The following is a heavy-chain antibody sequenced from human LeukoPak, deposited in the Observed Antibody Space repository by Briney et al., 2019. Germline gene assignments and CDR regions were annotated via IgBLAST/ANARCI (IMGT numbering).Heavy chain of an antibody. CDR1: GFTFGDYA. CDR3: TRAPIYCSSTSCYSYYFDY. CDR2: IRSKAYGGTT. Sequence: GRSLRLSCTASGFTFGDYAMSWVRQAPGKGLEWVGFIRSKAYGGTTEYAASVKGRFTISRDDSKSIAYLQMNSLKTEDTAVYYCTRAPIYCSSTSCYSYYFDYWGRGTLVTVSS. J-gene: IGHJ4*02. D-gene: IGHD2-2*01. V-gene: IGHV3-49*04.